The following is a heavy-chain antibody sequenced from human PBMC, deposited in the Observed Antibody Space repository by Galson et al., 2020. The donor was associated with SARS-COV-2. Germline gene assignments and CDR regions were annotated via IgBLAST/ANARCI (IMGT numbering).Heavy chain of an antibody. Sequence: SQTLSPTCAVSGYSISTTNYWGWVRQPPGKGLEWIGSIYPSGSTYYNPSLKSRVTISLDTSKNQFSLRLDSVTAADTALYYCARQGVNMIVLVTVPGWYFDRWGRGTLVTVSS. V-gene: IGHV4-38-2*01. D-gene: IGHD3-22*01. CDR1: GYSISTTNY. CDR2: IYPSGST. J-gene: IGHJ2*01. CDR3: ARQGVNMIVLVTVPGWYFDR.